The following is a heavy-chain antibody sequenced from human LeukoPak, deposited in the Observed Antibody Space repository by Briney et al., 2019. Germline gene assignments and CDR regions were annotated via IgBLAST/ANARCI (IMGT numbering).Heavy chain of an antibody. CDR2: ISAYNGNT. J-gene: IGHJ4*02. Sequence: ASVKVSCKASGYTFTGYYMHWVRQAPGQGLEWMGWISAYNGNTNYAQKLQGRVTMTTDTSTSTAYLELRSLRSDDTAVYYCARANFGYCSGGSCYTYFDYWGQGTLVTVSS. D-gene: IGHD2-15*01. V-gene: IGHV1-18*04. CDR1: GYTFTGYY. CDR3: ARANFGYCSGGSCYTYFDY.